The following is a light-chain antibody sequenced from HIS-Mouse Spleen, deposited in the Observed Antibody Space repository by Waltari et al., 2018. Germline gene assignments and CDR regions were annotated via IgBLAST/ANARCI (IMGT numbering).Light chain of an antibody. V-gene: IGLV3-10*01. CDR2: EDR. Sequence: SYELTQPPSVSVSPGQTARITCSGDALPKKYAYWYQPKSGQAPVLVIYEDRKRPSGIPERFSGSSSGTMATLTISGAQVEDEADYYCYSTDSSGNHRVFGGGTKLTVL. J-gene: IGLJ2*01. CDR1: ALPKKY. CDR3: YSTDSSGNHRV.